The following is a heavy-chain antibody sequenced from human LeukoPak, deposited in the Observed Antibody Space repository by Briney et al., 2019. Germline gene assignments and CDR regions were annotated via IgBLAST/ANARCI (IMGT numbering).Heavy chain of an antibody. V-gene: IGHV3-7*01. CDR3: VRDTGGSGSYPDY. J-gene: IGHJ4*02. Sequence: GGSLRLSCAASGFTFSNYWMTWVRQAPGKGLEWVANIKYDGSESYYVDSVRGRFTISRDNAKNSVYLQVNSLRVEDTAMYYCVRDTGGSGSYPDYWGQGVLVTVSS. CDR1: GFTFSNYW. CDR2: IKYDGSES. D-gene: IGHD1-26*01.